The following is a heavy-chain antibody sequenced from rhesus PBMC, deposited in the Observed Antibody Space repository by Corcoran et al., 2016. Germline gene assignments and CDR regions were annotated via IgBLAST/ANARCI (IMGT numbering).Heavy chain of an antibody. D-gene: IGHD6-31*01. CDR3: ARVDSSGWGFDY. J-gene: IGHJ4*01. CDR2: IYGSSTST. V-gene: IGHV4S10*01. Sequence: QVQLQESGPGVVKPSETLSLTCAVSGGSISDSYRWSWIRQPPGKGLEWIGYIYGSSTSTNYNPSIKSRVTISKDTSKNQFSLKLSSVTAADTAVYYCARVDSSGWGFDYWGQGVLVTVSS. CDR1: GGSISDSYR.